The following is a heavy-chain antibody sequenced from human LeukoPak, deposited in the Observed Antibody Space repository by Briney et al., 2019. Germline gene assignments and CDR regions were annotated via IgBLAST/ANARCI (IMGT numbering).Heavy chain of an antibody. CDR3: ARDDSSGFFDY. CDR2: IYYSGNT. V-gene: IGHV4-39*02. CDR1: GVSISCSNSY. J-gene: IGHJ4*02. Sequence: PSETLSLTCTVSGVSISCSNSYWGWIRQPPGDGLEWIGSIYYSGNTYYNASLKSQVSISIDTSKNQFSLRLTSVTAADTAVYYCARDDSSGFFDYWGQGTLVTVSS. D-gene: IGHD3-22*01.